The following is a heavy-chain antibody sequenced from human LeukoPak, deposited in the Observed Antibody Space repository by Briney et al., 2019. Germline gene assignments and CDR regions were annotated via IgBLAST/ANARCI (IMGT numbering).Heavy chain of an antibody. CDR2: IYHSGST. CDR1: GGSISSGGYS. J-gene: IGHJ4*02. V-gene: IGHV4-30-2*01. CDR3: ARGLKQWPPGGY. Sequence: SETLSLTCAVSGGSISSGGYSWSWIRQPPGKGLEWIGYIYHSGSTYYNPSLKSRVTISVDTSKNQFSLKLSSVTAADTAVYYCARGLKQWPPGGYWGQGTLVTVSS. D-gene: IGHD6-19*01.